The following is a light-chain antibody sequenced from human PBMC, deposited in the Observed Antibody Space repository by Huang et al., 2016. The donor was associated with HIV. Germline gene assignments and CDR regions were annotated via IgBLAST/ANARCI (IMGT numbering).Light chain of an antibody. Sequence: AIRMTQSPSSLSASTGDRVTITCRASQGISSYLAWYQQKPGKAPKLLISSASTLQGGVPSRFSGSGFGTDFTLTISSLQSEDLGTYYCQQYYIYPLAFGQGTKLEI. V-gene: IGKV1-8*01. CDR1: QGISSY. J-gene: IGKJ2*01. CDR2: SAS. CDR3: QQYYIYPLA.